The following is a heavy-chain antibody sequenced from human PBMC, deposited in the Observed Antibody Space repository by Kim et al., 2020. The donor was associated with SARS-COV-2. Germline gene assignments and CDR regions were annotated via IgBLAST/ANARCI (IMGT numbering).Heavy chain of an antibody. CDR1: GFTFSSYA. CDR2: ISYDGSNK. D-gene: IGHD3-10*01. CDR3: ARDRGSGSYYLPCYGMDV. J-gene: IGHJ6*02. Sequence: GGSLRLSCAASGFTFSSYAMHWVRQAPGKGLEWVAVISYDGSNKYYADSVKGRFTISRDNSKNTLYLQMNSLRAEDTAVYYCARDRGSGSYYLPCYGMDVWGQGTTVTVSS. V-gene: IGHV3-30*04.